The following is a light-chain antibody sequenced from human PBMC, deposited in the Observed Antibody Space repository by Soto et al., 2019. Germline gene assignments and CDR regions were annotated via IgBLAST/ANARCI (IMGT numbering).Light chain of an antibody. Sequence: EMVLTQSPATLSLSPGEGATLSCRSSQSVNSYLAWYQQKPGQAPRLLIYDASKRATGIPARFSGSGSGTHFTRTIISLELEDFAVYYYQQRQNWQSFGQGNILQI. CDR3: QQRQNWQS. J-gene: IGKJ2*03. CDR2: DAS. V-gene: IGKV3-11*01. CDR1: QSVNSY.